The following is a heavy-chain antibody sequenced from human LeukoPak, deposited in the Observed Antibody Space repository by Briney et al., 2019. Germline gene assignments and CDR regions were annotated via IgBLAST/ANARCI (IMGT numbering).Heavy chain of an antibody. CDR3: AKGGNSRRAEYFQH. CDR1: GFTFSSYW. J-gene: IGHJ1*01. D-gene: IGHD4-23*01. V-gene: IGHV3-74*01. CDR2: INRDGSST. Sequence: GGSLRLSCAASGFTFSSYWMHWVRQAPGKGLVWVARINRDGSSTIYADSVKGRFTISRDNAKNTLYLQMNSQRAEDTAVYYCAKGGNSRRAEYFQHWGQGTLVTVSS.